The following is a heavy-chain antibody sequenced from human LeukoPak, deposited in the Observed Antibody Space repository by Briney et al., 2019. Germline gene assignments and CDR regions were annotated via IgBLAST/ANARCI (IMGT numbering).Heavy chain of an antibody. D-gene: IGHD2-2*01. CDR1: GFTFGKYI. CDR2: IGGGGDGT. V-gene: IGHV3-23*01. CDR3: ANWGGTESIGTIWYGPLDH. J-gene: IGHJ4*02. Sequence: GGSLRLSCTASGFTFGKYIMTWGRQGPGKGLEWGSSIGGGGDGTFYADSVKGRFRTTRDDSQNKMYLQMNSLRAEDTAVYYCANWGGTESIGTIWYGPLDHWGQGTQVAVSS.